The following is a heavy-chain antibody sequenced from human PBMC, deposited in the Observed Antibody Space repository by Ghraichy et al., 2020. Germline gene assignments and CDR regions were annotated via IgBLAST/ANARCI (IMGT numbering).Heavy chain of an antibody. CDR2: IKQDGSEK. CDR3: ARDHSGYGSGVYYYYGMDV. D-gene: IGHD5-12*01. V-gene: IGHV3-7*03. CDR1: GFTFSSYW. J-gene: IGHJ6*02. Sequence: GGSLRLSCAASGFTFSSYWMSWVRQAPGKGLEWVANIKQDGSEKYYVDSVKGRFTISRDNAKNSLYLQMNSLRAEDTAVYYCARDHSGYGSGVYYYYGMDVWGQGTTVTVSS.